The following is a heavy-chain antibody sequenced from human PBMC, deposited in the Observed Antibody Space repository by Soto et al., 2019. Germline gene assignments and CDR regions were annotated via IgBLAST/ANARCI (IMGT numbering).Heavy chain of an antibody. CDR3: VRNGTKNLRNWVDP. CDR1: DASISGLS. D-gene: IGHD1-1*01. J-gene: IGHJ5*02. Sequence: PSETLSLTCTVPDASISGLSWRWIRRSAGYGLEWIVLIYATGTTDANPSLKSRVMMSVDPSKKQSSHKSRSVTAADTAVYYWVRNGTKNLRNWVDPLGLGIAVTVS. V-gene: IGHV4-4*07. CDR2: IYATGTT.